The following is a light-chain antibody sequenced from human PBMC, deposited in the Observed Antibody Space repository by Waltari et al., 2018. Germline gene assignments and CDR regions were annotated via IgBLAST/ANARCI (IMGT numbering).Light chain of an antibody. V-gene: IGKV2-28*01. CDR1: QSLLHRNGNNS. J-gene: IGKJ1*01. CDR3: MQSLQTLWT. CDR2: LGS. Sequence: DIVVTQSPLSLPVPPGEPASISCRSSQSLLHRNGNNSLDWDLEKPGPSPQPSIYLGSNRASGVPDRFSGSGSGTDFTLRISRVEAEDVGVYYCMQSLQTLWTFGQGTKVEIK.